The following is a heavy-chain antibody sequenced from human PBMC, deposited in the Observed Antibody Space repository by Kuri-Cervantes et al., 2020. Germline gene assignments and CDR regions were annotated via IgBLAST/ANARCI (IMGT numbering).Heavy chain of an antibody. CDR1: GFIFSNYG. Sequence: GESLKISCVTSGFIFSNYGMSWVRQAPGKGLERVAAIIGSGDAAFHADSVKGRFTISRDNAKNTLYLQMNSLRAEDTAVYYCAVEKISGWYVEGIVDYWGRGTLVTVSS. V-gene: IGHV3-23*01. CDR2: IIGSGDAA. D-gene: IGHD6-19*01. CDR3: AVEKISGWYVEGIVDY. J-gene: IGHJ4*02.